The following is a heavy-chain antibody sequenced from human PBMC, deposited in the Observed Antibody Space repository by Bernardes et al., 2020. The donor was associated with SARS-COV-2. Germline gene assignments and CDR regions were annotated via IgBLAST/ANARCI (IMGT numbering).Heavy chain of an antibody. J-gene: IGHJ5*02. V-gene: IGHV3-30*02. D-gene: IGHD3-22*01. CDR1: GFMLSNYG. CDR2: IFYDGSNA. CDR3: ATFDSSGYYYGA. Sequence: GGSLRLSCAASGFMLSNYGMHWVRQAPGKGLEWVAGIFYDGSNAYYRESVKGRFTISRDTSKNTLFLHMTVLSAEDTAVYYCATFDSSGYYYGAWGQGTLVTVSS.